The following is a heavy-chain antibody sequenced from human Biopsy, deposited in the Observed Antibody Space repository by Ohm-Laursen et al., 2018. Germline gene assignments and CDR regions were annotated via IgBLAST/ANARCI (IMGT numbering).Heavy chain of an antibody. Sequence: SLRLSCSASGFTFSSYAMNWVRQAPGRGLEWVSGITGSGDGAYYADSVKGRFTISRDSSKNTLYLQMNSLRVEDTAVYYCARGPSGVATIGRGQGTLVTVSS. V-gene: IGHV3-23*01. CDR2: ITGSGDGA. CDR3: ARGPSGVATIG. J-gene: IGHJ4*02. D-gene: IGHD5-24*01. CDR1: GFTFSSYA.